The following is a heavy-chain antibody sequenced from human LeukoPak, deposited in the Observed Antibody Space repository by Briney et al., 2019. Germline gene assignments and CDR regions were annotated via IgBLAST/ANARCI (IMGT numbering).Heavy chain of an antibody. D-gene: IGHD3-10*01. CDR3: VRDYHGSGPDY. J-gene: IGHJ4*02. CDR2: IWYDGSNK. CDR1: GFSFNSHG. V-gene: IGHV3-33*01. Sequence: PGGSLRLSCTASGFSFNSHGMHWVRQAPGKGLEWVAVIWYDGSNKYYADSAKGRFTISRDNSKNTVDLQMNSLRAEDTAVYYCVRDYHGSGPDYWGQGTLVTVSS.